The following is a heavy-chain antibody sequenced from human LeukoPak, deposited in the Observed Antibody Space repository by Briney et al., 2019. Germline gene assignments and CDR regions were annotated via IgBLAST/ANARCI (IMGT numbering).Heavy chain of an antibody. CDR1: GFTVSSNY. Sequence: GGSLRLSCAASGFTVSSNYMSWVRQAPGKGLEWVSVIYSGGSTYYADSVKGRFTISRDNSKNTLYLQMDSLRAEDTAVYYCAREHGSGAKYYYYYMDVWGKGTTVTISS. J-gene: IGHJ6*03. D-gene: IGHD3-10*01. CDR3: AREHGSGAKYYYYYMDV. CDR2: IYSGGST. V-gene: IGHV3-66*01.